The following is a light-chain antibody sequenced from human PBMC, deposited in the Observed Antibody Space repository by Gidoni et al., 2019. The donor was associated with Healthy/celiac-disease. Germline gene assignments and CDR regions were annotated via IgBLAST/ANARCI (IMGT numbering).Light chain of an antibody. CDR3: NSRDSSGNHVV. V-gene: IGLV3-19*01. CDR1: SLRSYY. J-gene: IGLJ2*01. Sequence: SSELTPHPAVSVALGQTVRITCQGDSLRSYYGSWYQQKPGQAPVLVIYGKNNRPSGIPDRFSGSSSGNTASLTITGAQAEDEADYYCNSRDSSGNHVVFGGGTKLTVL. CDR2: GKN.